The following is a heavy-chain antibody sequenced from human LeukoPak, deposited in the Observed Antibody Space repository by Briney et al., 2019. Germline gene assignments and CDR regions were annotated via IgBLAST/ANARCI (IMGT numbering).Heavy chain of an antibody. CDR3: AMIKEG. Sequence: VGSLRLSCAASGFTFSNNWMHWVRQAPGKGLVWVSRINSDGRTTTYADSVKGRFTISRDNAKNTLYLQMNSLRAEDTAVYYCAMIKEGWGRGTLVTVSS. CDR1: GFTFSNNW. V-gene: IGHV3-74*01. D-gene: IGHD3-22*01. J-gene: IGHJ4*02. CDR2: INSDGRTT.